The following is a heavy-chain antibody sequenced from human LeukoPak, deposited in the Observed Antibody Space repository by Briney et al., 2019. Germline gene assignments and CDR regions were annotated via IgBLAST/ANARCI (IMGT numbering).Heavy chain of an antibody. D-gene: IGHD6-19*01. CDR1: GFPFSSYA. CDR3: ARGAGWYHY. CDR2: ISDSGGST. Sequence: GGSLRLSCSASGFPFSSYAMHWVRQAPGKGLEYVSAISDSGGSTYYADSVKGRFTISRDNSKNTLYLQMSSLRAEDTAVYYCARGAGWYHYWGQGTLVTVSS. J-gene: IGHJ4*02. V-gene: IGHV3-64D*09.